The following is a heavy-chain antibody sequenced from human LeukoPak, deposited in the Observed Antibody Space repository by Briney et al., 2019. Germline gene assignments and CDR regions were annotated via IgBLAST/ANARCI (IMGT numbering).Heavy chain of an antibody. V-gene: IGHV1-18*01. CDR3: ARDAYCGCDCYSHY. Sequence: GASVTVPCKASGYTFTSYGISWVRQAPGQGLEWMGWISAYNGNTNYAQKLQGRVTMTTDTSTSTAYMELRSLRSDDTAVYYCARDAYCGCDCYSHYWGQGTLVTVSS. CDR1: GYTFTSYG. CDR2: ISAYNGNT. D-gene: IGHD2-21*02. J-gene: IGHJ4*02.